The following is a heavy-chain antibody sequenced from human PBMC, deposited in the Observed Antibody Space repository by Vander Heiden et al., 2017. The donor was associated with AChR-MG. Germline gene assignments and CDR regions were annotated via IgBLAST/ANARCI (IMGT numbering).Heavy chain of an antibody. J-gene: IGHJ4*02. CDR1: GYTLSSYA. CDR2: INTNTGNP. CDR3: ARQHYGSGSYYDY. V-gene: IGHV7-4-1*02. Sequence: QVQLVQSGSELKKPGASIKVSCKTSGYTLSSYALNWVRQAPGQGLEWMGCINTNTGNPTYGQGFTGRFVFSLDTSVSTAYLQISSLKAEDTAVYYCARQHYGSGSYYDYWGQGTLVTVSS. D-gene: IGHD3-10*01.